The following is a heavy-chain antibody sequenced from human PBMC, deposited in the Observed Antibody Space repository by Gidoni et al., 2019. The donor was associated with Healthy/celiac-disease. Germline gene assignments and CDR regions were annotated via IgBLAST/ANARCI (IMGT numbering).Heavy chain of an antibody. CDR1: GYTFTSYD. D-gene: IGHD3-22*01. Sequence: QVQLVQSGAEVKKHGASVNVSCKAYGYTFTSYDINWVRQAPGLRLEWMGWMNTNSGNTGYAQKVQGRVTMTRNTCISTTYMELSSLRSEDTAVYYCARNTPYYYDGSGYYYGAFDIWGQGTMVTVSS. J-gene: IGHJ3*02. V-gene: IGHV1-8*01. CDR3: ARNTPYYYDGSGYYYGAFDI. CDR2: MNTNSGNT.